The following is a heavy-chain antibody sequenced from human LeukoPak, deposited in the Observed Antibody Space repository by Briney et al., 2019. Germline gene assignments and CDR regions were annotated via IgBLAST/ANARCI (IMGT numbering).Heavy chain of an antibody. V-gene: IGHV4-34*01. J-gene: IGHJ4*02. CDR1: GGSFSGYY. CDR2: INHSGST. Sequence: PSETLSLTCAVYGGSFSGYYWSWIRQPPGKGLGWIGEINHSGSTNYNPSLKSRVTISVDTSKNQFSLKLSSVTAADTALYYCARKSASGNYPLDYWSQATLVTVSS. CDR3: ARKSASGNYPLDY. D-gene: IGHD3-10*01.